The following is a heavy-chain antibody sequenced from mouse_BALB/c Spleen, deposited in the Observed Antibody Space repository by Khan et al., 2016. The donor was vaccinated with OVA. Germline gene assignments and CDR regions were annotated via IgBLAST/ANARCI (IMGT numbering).Heavy chain of an antibody. V-gene: IGHV1-81*01. D-gene: IGHD3-2*02. CDR1: GYTFTDFL. CDR2: IYPGSGYT. Sequence: QVQLQQSGPELVKPGASVRMSCNASGYTFTDFLISWVKQRAGQGLEWIGEIYPGSGYTYYNEKFKGKATLTSDRSSNTAYMELSSLTSADSAVYFGARAGYGGFAYWGQGTLVTVS. J-gene: IGHJ3*01. CDR3: ARAGYGGFAY.